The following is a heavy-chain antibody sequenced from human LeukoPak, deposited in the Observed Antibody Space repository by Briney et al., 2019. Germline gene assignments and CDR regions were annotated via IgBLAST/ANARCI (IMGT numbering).Heavy chain of an antibody. CDR2: IYYSGST. Sequence: SETLSLTCSVSGDSISMHYWSWIRQPPGKGLEWIGYIYYSGSTNYNPSLKSRVTISIDTSKNQFSLKLNSVIAADTAVYYCARGPHGNRGTVDYWGQGTLVTVSS. V-gene: IGHV4-59*11. CDR1: GDSISMHY. CDR3: ARGPHGNRGTVDY. D-gene: IGHD2-15*01. J-gene: IGHJ4*02.